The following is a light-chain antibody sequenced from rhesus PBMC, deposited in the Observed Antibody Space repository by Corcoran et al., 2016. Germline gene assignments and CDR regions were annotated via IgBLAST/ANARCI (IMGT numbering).Light chain of an antibody. CDR2: RAS. J-gene: IGKJ4*01. CDR3: QRHDSPPLT. CDR1: QNINNW. V-gene: IGKV1-69*01. Sequence: DIQMTQSPSSLSASVGDRVTITCRASQNINNWLAWYQQKPGKAPKLLIFRASNLETGVPSRFSGTGAGTYFSLTISRLQAEDVATYYCQRHDSPPLTFGGGAKVE.